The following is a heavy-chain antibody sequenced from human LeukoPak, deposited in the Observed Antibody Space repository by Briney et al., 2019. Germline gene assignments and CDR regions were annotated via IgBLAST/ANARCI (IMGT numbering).Heavy chain of an antibody. J-gene: IGHJ5*02. CDR1: GGSISSSSYY. V-gene: IGHV4-39*07. Sequence: PSETLSLTCTVSGGSISSSSYYWGWIRQPPGKGLEWIGSIYYSGSTYYNPSLKSRVTISVDTSKNQFSLKLSSVTAADTAVYYCARDLVLRYFGGFDPWGQGTLVTASS. CDR2: IYYSGST. D-gene: IGHD3-9*01. CDR3: ARDLVLRYFGGFDP.